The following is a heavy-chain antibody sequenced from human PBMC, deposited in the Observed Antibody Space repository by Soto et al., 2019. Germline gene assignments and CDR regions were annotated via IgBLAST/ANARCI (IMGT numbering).Heavy chain of an antibody. CDR1: GFTFSSYA. CDR3: ANHIVATIGWVGYGMDV. J-gene: IGHJ6*02. Sequence: EVQLLESGGGLVQPGGSLRLSCAASGFTFSSYAMSWVRQAPGQGLEWVSGISGSGGTKYYADSVKGRFTISRDYSKNTLYLQMNSLRAEDTAVYYCANHIVATIGWVGYGMDVWGQGTTLTVSS. D-gene: IGHD5-12*01. CDR2: ISGSGGTK. V-gene: IGHV3-23*01.